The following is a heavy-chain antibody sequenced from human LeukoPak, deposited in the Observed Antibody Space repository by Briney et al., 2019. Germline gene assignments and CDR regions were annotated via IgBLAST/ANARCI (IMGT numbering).Heavy chain of an antibody. D-gene: IGHD2-15*01. CDR3: ARHPFATPFDY. V-gene: IGHV4-59*08. J-gene: IGHJ4*02. Sequence: SETLSLTCTVSGDSVSGVYWSWIRQPPGKGLEWIGYVYYSGDTNYNPSLKSRVTMSLDTSKNQVSLRLSSVTAADTAVYYCARHPFATPFDYWGRGTLLTVPS. CDR2: VYYSGDT. CDR1: GDSVSGVY.